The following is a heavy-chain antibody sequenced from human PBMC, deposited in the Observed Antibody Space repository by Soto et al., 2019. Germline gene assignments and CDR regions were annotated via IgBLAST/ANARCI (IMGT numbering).Heavy chain of an antibody. D-gene: IGHD2-21*02. CDR3: ARLPKGSLVTA. Sequence: LVESGGALVYPGGSRRLSCIASGFSFSDYSMNWVRQAPGKGLQWVSYISSSSDKTYYADSVKGRFTVSRDNAKNALFLEMNSLRDDDTATYYCARLPKGSLVTAWGQGTRVTVSS. V-gene: IGHV3-48*02. CDR1: GFSFSDYS. CDR2: ISSSSDKT. J-gene: IGHJ4*02.